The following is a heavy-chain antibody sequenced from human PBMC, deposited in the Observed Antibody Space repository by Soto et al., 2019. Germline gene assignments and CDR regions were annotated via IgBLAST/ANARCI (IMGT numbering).Heavy chain of an antibody. V-gene: IGHV4-31*03. CDR3: ATSYCGGGSRAEGEDSLAFYS. CDR2: IYYSGST. J-gene: IGHJ3*02. Sequence: SETLSLTCTVSGGSISSGGYYWSWIRQHPGKGLEWIGYIYYSGSTYYNPSLKIRVTISVDTSKNQFSLMLCSVKAADEAVYYCATSYCGGGSRAEGEDSLAFYSWLAGTIVS. D-gene: IGHD2-15*01. CDR1: GGSISSGGYY.